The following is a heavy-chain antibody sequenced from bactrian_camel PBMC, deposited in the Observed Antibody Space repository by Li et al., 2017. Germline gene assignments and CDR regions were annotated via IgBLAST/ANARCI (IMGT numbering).Heavy chain of an antibody. CDR3: AAADHVSGDTWNRPSTYSY. V-gene: IGHV3S53*01. CDR2: IDSDGTT. Sequence: VQLVESGGDSGQAGGSLRLSCAASGAFFRRRCMGWFRQAPGKEREGNAEIDSDGTTTYADSVKGRFTMTKDNDKNTVYLQMNGLKPEDTAMYYCAAADHVSGDTWNRPSTYSYWGQGTQVTVAS. CDR1: GAFFRRRC. J-gene: IGHJ4*01. D-gene: IGHD2*01.